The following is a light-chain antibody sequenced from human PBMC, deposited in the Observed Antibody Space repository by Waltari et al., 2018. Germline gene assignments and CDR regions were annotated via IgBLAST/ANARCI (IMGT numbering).Light chain of an antibody. V-gene: IGKV2-30*01. Sequence: DAILTQSPLSLPVSLGQPASISCRSSQSLVFSDGDTYLNWFHQRPGQSPRRLIYKVSNRDAGVPDRFSGSESGSVFTLEISGVEAEDVGLYCCMQGTHWPYTFGQGTKLEI. CDR2: KVS. CDR3: MQGTHWPYT. J-gene: IGKJ2*01. CDR1: QSLVFSDGDTY.